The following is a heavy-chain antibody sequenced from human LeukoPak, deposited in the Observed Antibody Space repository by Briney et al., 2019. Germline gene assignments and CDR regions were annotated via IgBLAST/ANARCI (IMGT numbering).Heavy chain of an antibody. D-gene: IGHD6-13*01. Sequence: GGSLRLSCAASGFTFYDYTMHWVRQAPGKGPEWVSGISWISDRVAYADSVTGRFTISRDNAKNSLYLQMNSLRVEDTALYYCAKGYNSNWYGLQDYWGQGTLVTVSS. CDR1: GFTFYDYT. CDR2: ISWISDRV. CDR3: AKGYNSNWYGLQDY. V-gene: IGHV3-9*01. J-gene: IGHJ4*02.